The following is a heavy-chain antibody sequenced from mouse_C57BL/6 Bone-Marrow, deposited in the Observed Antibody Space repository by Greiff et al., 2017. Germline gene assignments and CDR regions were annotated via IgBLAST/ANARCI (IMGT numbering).Heavy chain of an antibody. CDR3: ARLEFDGSSGDWYFDV. J-gene: IGHJ1*03. CDR1: GYTFTSYD. Sequence: VQLQQSGPELVKPGASVKLSCKASGYTFTSYDINWVKQRPGQGLEWIGWIYPRDGSTKYNEKFKGKGPLTVDTSSSTAYMELHSLTSEDSAVYYGARLEFDGSSGDWYFDVWGTGTTVTVSS. D-gene: IGHD1-1*01. V-gene: IGHV1-85*01. CDR2: IYPRDGST.